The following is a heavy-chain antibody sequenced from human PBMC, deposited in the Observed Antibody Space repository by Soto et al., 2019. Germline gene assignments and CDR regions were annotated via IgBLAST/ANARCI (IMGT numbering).Heavy chain of an antibody. V-gene: IGHV4-61*01. CDR1: GGSVTSGSYY. Sequence: QVQLQESGPGRVKPSETLSLTCSVSGGSVTSGSYYWSWIRQPPGKGLEWIGYIYSSGSTSYNPSLKSRVTISVDTSKNRFSLKRTSGTAADTAVYYCARDGDGYNNGGQGTLVTVSS. J-gene: IGHJ4*02. D-gene: IGHD5-12*01. CDR3: ARDGDGYNN. CDR2: IYSSGST.